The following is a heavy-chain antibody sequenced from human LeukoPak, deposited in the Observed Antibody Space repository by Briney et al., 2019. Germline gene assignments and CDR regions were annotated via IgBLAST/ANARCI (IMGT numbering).Heavy chain of an antibody. CDR2: IRYDGSNK. J-gene: IGHJ6*04. Sequence: GGSLRLSCAASGFTFSSYGMHWVRQAPGKGLEWVAFIRYDGSNKYYADSVKGRFTISRDNARNSLYLQMAGLTAEDTAVYYCARALDSALDVWGNGTTVTVSS. V-gene: IGHV3-30*02. D-gene: IGHD3/OR15-3a*01. CDR1: GFTFSSYG. CDR3: ARALDSALDV.